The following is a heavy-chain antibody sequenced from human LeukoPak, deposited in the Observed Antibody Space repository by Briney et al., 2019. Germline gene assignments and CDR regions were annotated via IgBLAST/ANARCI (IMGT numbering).Heavy chain of an antibody. Sequence: GGSLRLSCAASGFTFSSYGMHWVRQAPGKGLEWVAVIWYDGSNKYCADSVKGRFTISRDNSKNTLYLQMNGLRAEDTAVYYCAKSDYGDRYFDYWGQGTLVTVSS. CDR2: IWYDGSNK. V-gene: IGHV3-33*06. CDR3: AKSDYGDRYFDY. J-gene: IGHJ4*02. D-gene: IGHD4-17*01. CDR1: GFTFSSYG.